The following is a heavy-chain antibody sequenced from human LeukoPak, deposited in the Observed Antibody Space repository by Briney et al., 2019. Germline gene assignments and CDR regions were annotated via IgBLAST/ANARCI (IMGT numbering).Heavy chain of an antibody. CDR2: IYYSGTT. CDR3: ARDMGAHPTGYNWFDP. CDR1: GGSISSRSYY. J-gene: IGHJ5*02. Sequence: SETLSLTCTASGGSISSRSYYWGWIRQPPGKGLEWIGSIYYSGTTYYKPSLKSRVTISVDTSKNQFSLKLSSVTAADTAVYYCARDMGAHPTGYNWFDPWGQGTLVTVSS. D-gene: IGHD4/OR15-4a*01. V-gene: IGHV4-39*07.